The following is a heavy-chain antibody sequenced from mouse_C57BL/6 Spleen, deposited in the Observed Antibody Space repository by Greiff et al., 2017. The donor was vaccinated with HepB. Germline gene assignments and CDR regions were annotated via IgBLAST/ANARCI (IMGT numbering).Heavy chain of an antibody. Sequence: VQLQQSGAELARPGASVKLSCKASGYTFTSYGISWVKQRTGQGLEWIGEIYPRRGNTYYNEKFKGKATLTAAKSSSTAYMALSSLTSEDSAVFFRASRGSSGSWFAYWGQGTLVTVSA. V-gene: IGHV1-81*01. CDR2: IYPRRGNT. CDR3: ASRGSSGSWFAY. D-gene: IGHD3-2*02. J-gene: IGHJ3*01. CDR1: GYTFTSYG.